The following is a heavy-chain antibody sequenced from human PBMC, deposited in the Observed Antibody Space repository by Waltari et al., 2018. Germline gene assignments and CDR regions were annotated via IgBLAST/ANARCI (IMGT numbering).Heavy chain of an antibody. CDR3: ARQAMPDYDFWSGYAFDI. D-gene: IGHD3-3*01. V-gene: IGHV4-39*01. Sequence: QLQLQESGPGLVKPSETLSLTCTVSGGSISSSSYYWGWIRQPPGKGLEWIGSIYYSGSTYYNPSLKSRVTISVDTSKNQFSLKLSSVTAADTAVYYCARQAMPDYDFWSGYAFDIWGQGTMVTVSS. CDR2: IYYSGST. J-gene: IGHJ3*02. CDR1: GGSISSSSYY.